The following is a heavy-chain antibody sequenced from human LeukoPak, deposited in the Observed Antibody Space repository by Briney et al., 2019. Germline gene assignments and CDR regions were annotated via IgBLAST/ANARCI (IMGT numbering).Heavy chain of an antibody. J-gene: IGHJ5*02. V-gene: IGHV3-30*18. CDR1: GFTFSNYG. D-gene: IGHD1-26*01. CDR2: ISYDGSKK. Sequence: GGSLRLSCVASGFTFSNYGMHWVRQAPGKGLEWLAVISYDGSKKYYSDSVKGRFTISRDNSENTLYLQMNSLRTEDTAVYYCAKIRLVGANDEYNWFDPWGQGTLVTVSS. CDR3: AKIRLVGANDEYNWFDP.